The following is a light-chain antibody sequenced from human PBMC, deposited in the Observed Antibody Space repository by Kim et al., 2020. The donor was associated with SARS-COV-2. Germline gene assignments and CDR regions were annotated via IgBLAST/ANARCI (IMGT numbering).Light chain of an antibody. CDR3: QQYNCYRT. J-gene: IGKJ1*01. CDR1: QSISSW. CDR2: DAS. Sequence: DIQMTQSPSTLSASVGDRVTITCRASQSISSWLAWYQQKPGKAPKLLIYDASSLESGVPSRFSGSGSGTEFTLTISSLQPDDFATYYCQQYNCYRTFGQGTKVDIK. V-gene: IGKV1-5*01.